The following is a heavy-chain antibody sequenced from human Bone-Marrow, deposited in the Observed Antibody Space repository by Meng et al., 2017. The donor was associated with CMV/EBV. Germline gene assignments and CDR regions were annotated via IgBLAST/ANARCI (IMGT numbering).Heavy chain of an antibody. Sequence: SETLSLTCTVSGGSISSSSYYWGWIRQPPGKGLQWIGYIYYSGNTNYNPSLRSRVTISADTSKNQFSLKLTSVTAADTAVYYCARTAWFGELYYYYGFDIWGQGTTVTVSS. J-gene: IGHJ6*02. V-gene: IGHV4-61*05. CDR3: ARTAWFGELYYYYGFDI. CDR2: IYYSGNT. D-gene: IGHD3-10*01. CDR1: GGSISSSSYY.